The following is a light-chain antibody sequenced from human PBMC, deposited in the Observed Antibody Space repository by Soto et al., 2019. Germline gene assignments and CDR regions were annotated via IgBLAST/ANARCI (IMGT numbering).Light chain of an antibody. CDR1: QGVNSN. J-gene: IGKJ4*01. V-gene: IGKV3-15*01. CDR2: GAS. Sequence: ETVMTQSPATLSVSPGERATLSCRASQGVNSNLAWYQQESGQPPRLLVFGASTRATGVPARFSGSGSGTEFTLTISGLQSEDFAVYFCQQYASWPLTFGGGTKVDIK. CDR3: QQYASWPLT.